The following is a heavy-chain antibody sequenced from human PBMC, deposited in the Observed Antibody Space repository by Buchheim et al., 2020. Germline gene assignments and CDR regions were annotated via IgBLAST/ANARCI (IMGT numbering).Heavy chain of an antibody. J-gene: IGHJ6*02. Sequence: QVQLVESGGGVVQPGRSLRLSCAASGFTFSSYGMHWVRQAPGKGLEWVAVIRYDGSNKYYADSVKGRFTISRDNSKNTLYLQMNSLRAEDTAVYYCARGQQQLVRYYYYGMDVWGQGTT. CDR1: GFTFSSYG. D-gene: IGHD6-13*01. CDR2: IRYDGSNK. V-gene: IGHV3-33*01. CDR3: ARGQQQLVRYYYYGMDV.